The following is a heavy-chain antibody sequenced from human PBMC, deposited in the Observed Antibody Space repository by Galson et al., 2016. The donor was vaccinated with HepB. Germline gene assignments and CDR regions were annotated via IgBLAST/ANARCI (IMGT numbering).Heavy chain of an antibody. CDR1: GDSIRTVHW. CDR3: ARLGTPHYYFDS. CDR2: IFPGATP. Sequence: LSLTCAVSGDSIRTVHWWTWVRQPPGKGLEWIGEIFPGATPKYNPSLKSRVTLSVDTSASKFSLRLTSVTAADTAVYYCARLGTPHYYFDSWSQGSLVTVSS. J-gene: IGHJ4*02. D-gene: IGHD7-27*01. V-gene: IGHV4-4*02.